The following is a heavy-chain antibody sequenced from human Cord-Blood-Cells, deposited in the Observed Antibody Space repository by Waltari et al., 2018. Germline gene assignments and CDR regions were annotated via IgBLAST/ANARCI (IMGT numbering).Heavy chain of an antibody. V-gene: IGHV3-7*05. CDR1: ASTFSSYW. J-gene: IGHJ2*01. CDR3: ASMHVDTAMDFDL. CDR2: IKQDGSEK. D-gene: IGHD5-18*01. Sequence: EVQLVESGGGLVQPGGSLSPSCAASASTFSSYWMSWVRQAPGKGLEWVANIKQDGSEKYYVDSVKGRFTISRDNAKNSLYLQMNSLRAEDTAVYYCASMHVDTAMDFDLWGRGTLVTVSS.